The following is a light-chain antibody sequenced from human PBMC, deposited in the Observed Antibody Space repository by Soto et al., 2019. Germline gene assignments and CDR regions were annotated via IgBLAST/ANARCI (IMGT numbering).Light chain of an antibody. CDR3: QQSFSTPT. CDR2: SAS. Sequence: DTQVTQYPNALSTSIGDRVTITCRASQRINIYLNWYRQKPGKAPELLIYSASNLQSGVPSRFSGSGSGTDFTLTICGLQSEEFATYYCQQSFSTPTFGQGTRLEIK. CDR1: QRINIY. J-gene: IGKJ5*01. V-gene: IGKV1-39*01.